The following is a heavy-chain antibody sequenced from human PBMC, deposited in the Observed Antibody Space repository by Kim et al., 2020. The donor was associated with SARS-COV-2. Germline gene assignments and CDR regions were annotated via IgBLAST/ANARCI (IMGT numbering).Heavy chain of an antibody. J-gene: IGHJ4*02. D-gene: IGHD3-9*01. CDR3: ARYYDILTGYPYYFDY. Sequence: SVKGRFTTSRDNSKNTLYLQMNSLRAEDTAVYYCARYYDILTGYPYYFDYWGQGTLVTVSS. V-gene: IGHV3-23*01.